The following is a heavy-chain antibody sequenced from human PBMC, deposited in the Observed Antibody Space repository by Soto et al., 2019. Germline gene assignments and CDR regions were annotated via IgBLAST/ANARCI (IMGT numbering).Heavy chain of an antibody. D-gene: IGHD3-9*01. Sequence: GESLKISCKGFGYNFTNYLISWVRQMPGKGLEWMGRIDPSDSHTNYSPSLQGHVTISADKSISTAYLQWSSLKASDSAMYYCASEGLLRYFDPTKVWFDPWGQGTLVTVS. J-gene: IGHJ5*02. CDR3: ASEGLLRYFDPTKVWFDP. V-gene: IGHV5-10-1*01. CDR2: IDPSDSHT. CDR1: GYNFTNYL.